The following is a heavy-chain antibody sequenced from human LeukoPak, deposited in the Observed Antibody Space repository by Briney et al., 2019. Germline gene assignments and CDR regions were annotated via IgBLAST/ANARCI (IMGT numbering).Heavy chain of an antibody. D-gene: IGHD2-15*01. V-gene: IGHV3-73*01. CDR2: IRSKANSYAT. CDR3: TRGVAATTYVDY. J-gene: IGHJ4*02. CDR1: GFTFSGSA. Sequence: GGSLRLSCAASGFTFSGSAMHWVRQASGKGLEWVGRIRSKANSYATAYAASVEGRFTISRDDSKNTAYLQMNSLKTEDTAVYYCTRGVAATTYVDYWGQGTLVTVSS.